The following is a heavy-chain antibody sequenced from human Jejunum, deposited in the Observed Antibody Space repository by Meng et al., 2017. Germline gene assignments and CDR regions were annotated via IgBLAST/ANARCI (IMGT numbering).Heavy chain of an antibody. J-gene: IGHJ4*02. Sequence: GESLKISCAASGFTLSNIWMSWVRQAPGKGLEWVGRVKRKADGGTTEHAAPVRGRFTISRDDSKNTLFLQMNSLKTEDTGVYYCTPVLWVDNEWPENSWGQGTLVTVSS. CDR2: VKRKADGGTT. CDR3: TPVLWVDNEWPENS. CDR1: GFTLSNIW. D-gene: IGHD3-16*01. V-gene: IGHV3-15*01.